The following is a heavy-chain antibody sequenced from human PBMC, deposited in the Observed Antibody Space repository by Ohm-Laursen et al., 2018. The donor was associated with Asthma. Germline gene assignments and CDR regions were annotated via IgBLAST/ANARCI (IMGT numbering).Heavy chain of an antibody. J-gene: IGHJ4*02. CDR1: GYTFTSYA. D-gene: IGHD6-13*01. Sequence: ASVKVSCKASGYTFTSYAMNWVRQAPGQGLEWMGWINTNTGNPTYAQGFTGRFVFSLDISVSTAYLQISSLKAEDTAVYYCAREPIAAAGHPFDYWGQGTLVTVSS. CDR2: INTNTGNP. V-gene: IGHV7-4-1*02. CDR3: AREPIAAAGHPFDY.